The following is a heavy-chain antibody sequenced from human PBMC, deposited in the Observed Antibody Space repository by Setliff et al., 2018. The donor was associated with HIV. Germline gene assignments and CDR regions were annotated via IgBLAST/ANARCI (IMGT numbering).Heavy chain of an antibody. CDR2: VWADGSYA. V-gene: IGHV3-30*02. CDR1: GFDFSSYG. J-gene: IGHJ3*02. CDR3: AKLLWFGESAFDI. D-gene: IGHD3-10*01. Sequence: GGSLRLSCAASGFDFSSYGMHWVRQAPGKGLEWVAVVWADGSYAYYADSLKGRFSISRDNSKNTLYLEMSSLRPEDTAIYYCAKLLWFGESAFDIWGQGTMVTVS.